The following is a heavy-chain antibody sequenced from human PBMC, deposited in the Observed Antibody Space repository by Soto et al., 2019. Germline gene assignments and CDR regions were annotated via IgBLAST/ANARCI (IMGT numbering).Heavy chain of an antibody. CDR1: GYSFTSNG. D-gene: IGHD3-10*01. CDR3: ARVLFGITMVRGVITPFDY. J-gene: IGHJ4*02. V-gene: IGHV1-18*01. CDR2: ISAYNGNT. Sequence: ASVKVSCTASGYSFTSNGISWVRQAPGQGLEWMGWISAYNGNTNYAQKLQGRVTMTTDTSTSTAYMELRSLRSDDTAVYYCARVLFGITMVRGVITPFDYWGQGTLVTVSS.